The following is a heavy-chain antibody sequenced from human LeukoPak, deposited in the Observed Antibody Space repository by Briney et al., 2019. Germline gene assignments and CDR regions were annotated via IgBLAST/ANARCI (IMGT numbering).Heavy chain of an antibody. D-gene: IGHD3-22*01. CDR3: AGVKKVNYDSSGPYGY. J-gene: IGHJ4*02. CDR2: IIPIFGTA. V-gene: IGHV1-69*05. Sequence: ASVKVSCKASGGTFSSHAISWARQAPGQGLEWMGRIIPIFGTANYAQKFQGRVTITTDESTSTAYMELSSLRSEDTAVYYCAGVKKVNYDSSGPYGYWGQGTLVTVSS. CDR1: GGTFSSHA.